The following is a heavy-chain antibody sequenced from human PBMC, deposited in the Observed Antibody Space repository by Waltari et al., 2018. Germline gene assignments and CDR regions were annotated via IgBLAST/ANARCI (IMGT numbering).Heavy chain of an antibody. CDR1: GFTFSNYV. Sequence: EVQLVESGGGLVQPGGSLRLSCAASGFTFSNYVITWVRQAPGKGVEWVSGISGSSGRTYDADSVKGRLTNSRDNSKNTLYLQMNKLRVEDTAVYYCASLLYPLWGKGTTVTVSS. V-gene: IGHV3-23*04. CDR3: ASLLYPL. J-gene: IGHJ6*04. CDR2: ISGSSGRT. D-gene: IGHD3-3*01.